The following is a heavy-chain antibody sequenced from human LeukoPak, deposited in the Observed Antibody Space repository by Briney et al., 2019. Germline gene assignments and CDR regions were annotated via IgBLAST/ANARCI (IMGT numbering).Heavy chain of an antibody. CDR2: IYYSGST. J-gene: IGHJ3*02. Sequence: SETLSLTCTVSGGSISSGDYYWSWIRQPPGNGLEWIGYIYYSGSTYYNPSLKSRVTISVDTSKNQFSLKLSSVTAADTAVYYCARTHGESDAFDSWGQGTMVTVSS. V-gene: IGHV4-30-4*01. D-gene: IGHD2/OR15-2a*01. CDR1: GGSISSGDYY. CDR3: ARTHGESDAFDS.